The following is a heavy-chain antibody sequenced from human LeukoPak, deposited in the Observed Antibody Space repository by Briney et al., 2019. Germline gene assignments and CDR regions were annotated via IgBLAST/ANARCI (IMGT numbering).Heavy chain of an antibody. CDR2: ISYDGSNK. CDR1: RFTFSSYG. J-gene: IGHJ4*02. CDR3: AREDSSGWYLGY. Sequence: GGSQRLSCAASRFTFSSYGMHWVRQAPGKGLEWVAVISYDGSNKYYADSVKGRFTISRDNSKNTLYLQMNSLRAEDTAVYYCAREDSSGWYLGYWGQGTLVTVSS. D-gene: IGHD6-19*01. V-gene: IGHV3-30*19.